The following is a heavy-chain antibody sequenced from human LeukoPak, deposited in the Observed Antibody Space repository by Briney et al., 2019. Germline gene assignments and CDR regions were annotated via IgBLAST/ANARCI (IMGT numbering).Heavy chain of an antibody. CDR3: ATLVVPAANADRYFDL. Sequence: EASVKVSCKVSGYTLTELSMHWVRQAPGKGLEWMGGFDPEDGETIYAQKFQGRVTMTEDTSTDTAYMELSSLRSEDTAVYYCATLVVPAANADRYFDLWGRGTLVTVSS. D-gene: IGHD2-2*01. CDR2: FDPEDGET. CDR1: GYTLTELS. V-gene: IGHV1-24*01. J-gene: IGHJ2*01.